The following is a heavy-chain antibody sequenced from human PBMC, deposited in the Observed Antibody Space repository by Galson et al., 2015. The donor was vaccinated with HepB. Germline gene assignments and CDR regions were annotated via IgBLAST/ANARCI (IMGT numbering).Heavy chain of an antibody. CDR3: ARYSSRGGGLDV. CDR1: GFTFSDHY. J-gene: IGHJ6*02. CDR2: SSDKAQSYTT. D-gene: IGHD6-19*01. Sequence: SLRLSCAASGFTFSDHYMDWVRQAPGTGLEWVGRSSDKAQSYTTECAASVQGRFTVSRDDSENSLFLQMNSLKAEDTAVYYCARYSSRGGGLDVWGQGTTVTVSS. V-gene: IGHV3-72*01.